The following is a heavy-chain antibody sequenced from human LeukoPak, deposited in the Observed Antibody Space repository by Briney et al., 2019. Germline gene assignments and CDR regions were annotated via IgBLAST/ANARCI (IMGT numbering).Heavy chain of an antibody. D-gene: IGHD1-7*01. CDR3: ARVCAPTTGATGGVDYFDY. V-gene: IGHV4-31*03. CDR2: IYYSGST. CDR1: GGSISSGGYY. J-gene: IGHJ4*02. Sequence: SETLSLTCTVSGGSISSGGYYWSWIRQHPGKGLEWIGYIYYSGSTYYNPSLKSRVTISVDTSKNQFSLKLSSVTAADTAVYYCARVCAPTTGATGGVDYFDYWGQGTLVTVSS.